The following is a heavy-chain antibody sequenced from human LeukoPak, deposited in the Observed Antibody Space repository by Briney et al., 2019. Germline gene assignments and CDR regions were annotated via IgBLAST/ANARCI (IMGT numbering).Heavy chain of an antibody. V-gene: IGHV4-34*01. CDR1: GGSFSGYY. J-gene: IGHJ5*02. CDR2: INHSGST. D-gene: IGHD3-10*01. CDR3: ARGFRRFDP. Sequence: SETLSLTXAVYGGSFSGYYWSWIRQPPGKGLEWIGEINHSGSTNYNPSLKSRVTISVDTSKNQFSLKLSSVTAADTAVYYCARGFRRFDPWGQGTLVTVSS.